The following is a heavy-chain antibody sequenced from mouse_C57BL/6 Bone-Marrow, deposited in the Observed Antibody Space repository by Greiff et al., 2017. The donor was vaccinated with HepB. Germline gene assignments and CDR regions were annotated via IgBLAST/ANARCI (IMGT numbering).Heavy chain of an antibody. CDR1: GYTFTDYY. J-gene: IGHJ3*01. D-gene: IGHD2-5*01. CDR2: INPNNGGT. CDR3: AREGGYYSNPSFAY. V-gene: IGHV1-26*01. Sequence: VQLQQSGPELVKPGASVKISCKASGYTFTDYYMNWVKQSHGKSLEWIGDINPNNGGTSYNQKFKGKATLTVDKSSSTAYMELRSLTSEDSAVYYCAREGGYYSNPSFAYWGQGTLVTVSA.